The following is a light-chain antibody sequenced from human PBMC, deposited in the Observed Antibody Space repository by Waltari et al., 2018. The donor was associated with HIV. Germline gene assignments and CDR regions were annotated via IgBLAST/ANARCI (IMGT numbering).Light chain of an antibody. J-gene: IGKJ4*01. CDR3: QQSFAMPLS. V-gene: IGKV1-39*01. CDR1: TSLHSY. CDR2: GSS. Sequence: DVRMTQSPSSLSVSVGDRVTITRRTSTSLHSYLNWYQQRPGEAPKLLIYGSSILQSGVPARFSGRGAETTFVLTISGRRPEDSATYYCQQSFAMPLSVGAGTKVEI.